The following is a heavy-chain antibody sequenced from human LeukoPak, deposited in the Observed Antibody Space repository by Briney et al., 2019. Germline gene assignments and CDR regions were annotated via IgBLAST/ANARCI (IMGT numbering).Heavy chain of an antibody. CDR2: IIPILGIA. J-gene: IGHJ4*02. D-gene: IGHD3-22*01. CDR1: GGTFSSYA. V-gene: IGHV1-69*04. Sequence: EASVKVSCKASGGTFSSYAISWVRQAPGQGLEWMGRIIPILGIANYAQKFQGRVTITADKSTSTAYMELSSLRSEDTAVYFCAKRGVVIRVILVGFHKEAYYFDSWGRGALVTVSS. CDR3: AKRGVVIRVILVGFHKEAYYFDS.